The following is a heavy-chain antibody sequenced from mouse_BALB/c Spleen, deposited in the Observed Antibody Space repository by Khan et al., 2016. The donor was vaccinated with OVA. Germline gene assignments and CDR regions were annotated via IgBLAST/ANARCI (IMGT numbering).Heavy chain of an antibody. V-gene: IGHV1-7*01. Sequence: QVQLQQSGAELAKPGASVKMSCTASGYTFTSYWMHWIKQRPGQGLEWIGYINPTSGYTDYNQKFKDKATLTADKYYSPAYMQLSSLTSDDSAVYYCARDRIDYWGQGTALTVSS. CDR2: INPTSGYT. J-gene: IGHJ2*01. CDR3: ARDRIDY. CDR1: GYTFTSYW.